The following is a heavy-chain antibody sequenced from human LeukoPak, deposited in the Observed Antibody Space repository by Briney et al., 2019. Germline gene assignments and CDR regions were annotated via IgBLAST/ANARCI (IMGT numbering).Heavy chain of an antibody. V-gene: IGHV3-23*01. CDR1: GFTFSSYS. J-gene: IGHJ3*02. CDR2: ISGSGAST. CDR3: AKDGGYSYGYVLGVFDI. D-gene: IGHD5-18*01. Sequence: PGGSLRLSCAASGFTFSSYSMSWVRQAPGKGLEWVSSISGSGASTYYADSVKGRLTISRDNSKNTLYLQMNSLRAEDTAVYYCAKDGGYSYGYVLGVFDIWGQGTKVTVSS.